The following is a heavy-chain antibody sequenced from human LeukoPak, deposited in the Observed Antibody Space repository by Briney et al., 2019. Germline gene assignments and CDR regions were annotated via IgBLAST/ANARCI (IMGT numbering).Heavy chain of an antibody. V-gene: IGHV3-21*01. D-gene: IGHD5-24*01. J-gene: IGHJ4*02. CDR1: GFTFSSYS. Sequence: PGGSLRLSCAASGFTFSSYSMNWVRQAPGKGLEWVSSISSSSSYIYYADSVKGRFTISRDNAKNSLYLQMNSLRAEDTAVYYCAILEARWLQLDFDYWGQGTLVTVSS. CDR2: ISSSSSYI. CDR3: AILEARWLQLDFDY.